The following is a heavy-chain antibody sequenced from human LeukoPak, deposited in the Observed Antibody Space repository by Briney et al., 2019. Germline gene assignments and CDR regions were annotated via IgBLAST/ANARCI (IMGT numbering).Heavy chain of an antibody. D-gene: IGHD2-15*01. CDR3: ARDRHCSGGSCYQGVFDY. CDR2: ISSSSSYI. J-gene: IGHJ4*02. Sequence: PGGSLRLSCAASGFTFSSYSMNWVRQAPGKGLEWVSSISSSSSYIYYADSVKGRFTISRDNAKNSLYLQMNSLRAEDTAVYYCARDRHCSGGSCYQGVFDYWGQGTLVTVSS. V-gene: IGHV3-21*01. CDR1: GFTFSSYS.